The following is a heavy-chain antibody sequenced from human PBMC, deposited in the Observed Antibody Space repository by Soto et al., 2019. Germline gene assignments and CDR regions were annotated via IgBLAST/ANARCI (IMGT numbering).Heavy chain of an antibody. Sequence: SGGSVSSGSYYWSWIRQPPGKGLEWIGYIYYSGSTNYNPSLKSRVTISVDTSKNQFSLKLSSVTAADTAVYYCAIGLAPVYFDYWGQGTLVTVSS. D-gene: IGHD3-16*01. V-gene: IGHV4-61*01. CDR1: GGSVSSGSYY. CDR2: IYYSGST. J-gene: IGHJ4*02. CDR3: AIGLAPVYFDY.